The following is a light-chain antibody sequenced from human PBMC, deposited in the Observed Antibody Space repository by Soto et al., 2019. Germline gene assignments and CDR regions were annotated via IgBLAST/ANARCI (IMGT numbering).Light chain of an antibody. CDR3: GTWDSSLSAVV. J-gene: IGLJ2*01. V-gene: IGLV1-51*01. CDR1: SSNIGKNY. Sequence: QSVLTQPPSVSAAPGQKVTISCSGSSSNIGKNYVSWYQHVPGTAPKVLIYDNDKRPSGIADRMSGSKSGTSATLGITGLQTGDEADYYCGTWDSSLSAVVFGGGTKLTVL. CDR2: DND.